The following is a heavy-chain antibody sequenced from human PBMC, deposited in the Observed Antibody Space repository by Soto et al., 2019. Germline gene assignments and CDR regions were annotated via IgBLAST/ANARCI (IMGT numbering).Heavy chain of an antibody. CDR1: GGSFSGYY. CDR3: ARGTRGISGYCSGGSCYSRYYYYMDV. J-gene: IGHJ6*03. CDR2: INHSGST. Sequence: SETLSLICAVYGGSFSGYYWSWIRQPPGKGLEWIGEINHSGSTNYNPSLKSRVTISVDTSKNQFSLKLSSVTAADTAVYYCARGTRGISGYCSGGSCYSRYYYYMDVWGKGTTVTVSS. D-gene: IGHD2-15*01. V-gene: IGHV4-34*01.